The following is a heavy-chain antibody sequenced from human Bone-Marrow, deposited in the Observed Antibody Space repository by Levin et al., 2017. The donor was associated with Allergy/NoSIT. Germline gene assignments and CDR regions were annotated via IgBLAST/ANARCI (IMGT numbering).Heavy chain of an antibody. J-gene: IGHJ3*02. Sequence: GGSLRLSCAASGFTFSSYGMHWVRQAPGKGLEWVAVIWYDGSNKYYADSVKGRFTISRDNSKNTLYLQMNSLRAEDTAVYYCARDRLNYGDEHDAFDIWGQGTMVTVSS. V-gene: IGHV3-33*01. CDR2: IWYDGSNK. CDR3: ARDRLNYGDEHDAFDI. CDR1: GFTFSSYG. D-gene: IGHD4-17*01.